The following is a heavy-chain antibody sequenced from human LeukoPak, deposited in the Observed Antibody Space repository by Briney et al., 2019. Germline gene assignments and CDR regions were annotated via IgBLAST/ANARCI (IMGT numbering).Heavy chain of an antibody. CDR3: AKELWFGDAPLYYFDY. Sequence: PGGSLRLSCAASGFTFDDYAMHWVRQAPGKGLEWVSLISGDGGSTYYADSVKGRFTICRDNSKNSLYLQMNSLRTEDTALYYCAKELWFGDAPLYYFDYWGQGTLVTVSS. CDR2: ISGDGGST. V-gene: IGHV3-43*02. CDR1: GFTFDDYA. D-gene: IGHD3-10*01. J-gene: IGHJ4*02.